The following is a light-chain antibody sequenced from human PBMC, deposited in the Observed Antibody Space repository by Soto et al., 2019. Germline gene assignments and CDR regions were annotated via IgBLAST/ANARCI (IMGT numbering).Light chain of an antibody. CDR1: SSDVGNYKY. Sequence: QSALTQPASVSGSPGQSIAISCTGTSSDVGNYKYVSWYQQHPGEAPKLMIYEVSNRPSGVSNRFSGSKSGNTASLTISGLQAEDETDYYCFSYTSSGTYVFGTGTKVTVL. V-gene: IGLV2-14*01. J-gene: IGLJ1*01. CDR3: FSYTSSGTYV. CDR2: EVS.